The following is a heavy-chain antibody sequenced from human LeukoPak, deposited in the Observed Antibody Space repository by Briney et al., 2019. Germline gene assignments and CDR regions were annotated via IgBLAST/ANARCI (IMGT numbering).Heavy chain of an antibody. J-gene: IGHJ4*02. CDR1: GCTFSSYW. V-gene: IGHV3-74*01. Sequence: GGPLRLSCAASGCTFSSYWMHWVRQAPGKGLVWVARINSDGSSTSYADSVKGRFTISRDNAKNTLYLQMNSLRAEDTAVYCCARLSLLQPGYWGQGTLVTVSS. CDR2: INSDGSST. D-gene: IGHD3-16*02. CDR3: ARLSLLQPGY.